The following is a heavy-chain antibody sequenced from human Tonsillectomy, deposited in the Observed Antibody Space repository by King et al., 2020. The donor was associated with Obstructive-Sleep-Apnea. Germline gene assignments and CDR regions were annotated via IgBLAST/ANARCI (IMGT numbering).Heavy chain of an antibody. V-gene: IGHV1-69*17. CDR3: AGTPPPVPVPDSSLWEHFFCFALDV. J-gene: IGHJ6*02. D-gene: IGHD1-26*01. CDR2: IMPVANVV. Sequence: QLVQSGAEVRKPGSSVTVSCKASGGTFSNFAISWVRQAPGQGLEWMGGIMPVANVVKLAQKFQDRVTITADRSTSTAYMELGSLTKEDTAVYYCAGTPPPVPVPDSSLWEHFFCFALDVWGQGTTVTVSS. CDR1: GGTFSNFA.